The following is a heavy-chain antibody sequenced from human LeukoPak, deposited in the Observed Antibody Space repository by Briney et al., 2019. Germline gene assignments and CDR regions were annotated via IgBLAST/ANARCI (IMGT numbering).Heavy chain of an antibody. D-gene: IGHD3-9*01. CDR3: ARMRRSRDVLRYFDWLPSGFDY. Sequence: GSSVKVSCKASGGTFSSYAISWVRQAPGQGLEWMGGIIPIFGTANYAQKFQGRVTITADESTSTAYMELSSLRSEDTAVYYCARMRRSRDVLRYFDWLPSGFDYWGQGTPVTVSS. V-gene: IGHV1-69*01. CDR1: GGTFSSYA. CDR2: IIPIFGTA. J-gene: IGHJ4*02.